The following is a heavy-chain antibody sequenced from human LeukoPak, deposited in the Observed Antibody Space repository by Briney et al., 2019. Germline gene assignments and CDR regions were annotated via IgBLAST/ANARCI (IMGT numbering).Heavy chain of an antibody. D-gene: IGHD7-27*01. CDR2: IYYSGTT. Sequence: SETLSLTCAVSGGSISSNYWSWIRQSPGKGLEWIGYIYYSGTTNYNPSLESRVTISLDTSKNQISLKLSSVTAADTAVYHCARHSNWGSGTFDLWGQGTMVTISS. V-gene: IGHV4-59*08. J-gene: IGHJ3*01. CDR3: ARHSNWGSGTFDL. CDR1: GGSISSNY.